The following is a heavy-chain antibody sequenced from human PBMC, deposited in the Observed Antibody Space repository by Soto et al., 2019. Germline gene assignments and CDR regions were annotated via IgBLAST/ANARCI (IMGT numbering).Heavy chain of an antibody. V-gene: IGHV3-20*01. J-gene: IGHJ3*02. CDR1: GFTFDDYG. D-gene: IGHD2-15*01. CDR2: INWNGGST. Sequence: SGGSLRLSCAASGFTFDDYGMSWVRQAPGKGLEWVSGINWNGGSTGYADSVKGRFTISRDNAKNSLYLQMNSLRAEDTALYHCATYCSGGSCYSEDAFDIWGQGTMVTVSS. CDR3: ATYCSGGSCYSEDAFDI.